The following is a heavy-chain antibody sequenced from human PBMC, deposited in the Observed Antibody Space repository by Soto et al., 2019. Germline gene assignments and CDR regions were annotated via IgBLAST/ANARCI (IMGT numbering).Heavy chain of an antibody. V-gene: IGHV1-8*01. Sequence: QVQLVQSGAEVKKPGASVKVSCKASGYTFTSYDINWVRQATGQGLEWMGWMNPNSANTGYAQKFEGGGTVAGSRSRSAAYRELSSLRSEETAVDYGAGGGVGGRGVWGQGARVTGSS. D-gene: IGHD3-16*01. CDR2: MNPNSANT. CDR3: AGGGVGGRGV. CDR1: GYTFTSYD. J-gene: IGHJ6*02.